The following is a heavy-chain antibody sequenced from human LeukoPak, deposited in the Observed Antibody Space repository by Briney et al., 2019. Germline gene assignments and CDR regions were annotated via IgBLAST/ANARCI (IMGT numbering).Heavy chain of an antibody. D-gene: IGHD2-15*01. Sequence: RASVKVSCKASGYTFSSYAISRVRQAPGQGLEWMGWINAYNGYTNYAQNLQGRVTMTTDTSTSTAYMEVRSLRSDDTAVYYCARNVAPTDWGQGTLVTVSS. CDR2: INAYNGYT. CDR3: ARNVAPTD. V-gene: IGHV1-18*01. CDR1: GYTFSSYA. J-gene: IGHJ4*02.